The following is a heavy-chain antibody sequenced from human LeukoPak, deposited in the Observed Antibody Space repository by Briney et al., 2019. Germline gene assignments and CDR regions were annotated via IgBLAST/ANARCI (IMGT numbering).Heavy chain of an antibody. Sequence: SETLSLTCAVSGDSISSGDYSWSWIRQPSGKGLEWIGYIFHSGSSYYNPSLKSRVTISVDRSKNQFSLRLTSVTAADTAVYYCARELWSVNAHGSWFDPWGQGTLVTVSS. CDR1: GDSISSGDYS. V-gene: IGHV4-30-2*01. CDR3: ARELWSVNAHGSWFDP. J-gene: IGHJ5*02. CDR2: IFHSGSS. D-gene: IGHD3-10*01.